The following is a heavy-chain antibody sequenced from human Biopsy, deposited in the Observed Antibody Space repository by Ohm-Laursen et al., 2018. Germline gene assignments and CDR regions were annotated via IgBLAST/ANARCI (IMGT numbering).Heavy chain of an antibody. CDR3: ARARIETSGVLIPETYYFDS. CDR2: FYYSGST. Sequence: SDTLSLTCNVSGDSISIYYWSWIRQPPGKGLEWIGNFYYSGSTNYNPSLKSRITMSLDRSKSQVSLRMNSVTAADTAVYYCARARIETSGVLIPETYYFDSWGQGTLVTVSS. CDR1: GDSISIYY. D-gene: IGHD3-3*01. J-gene: IGHJ4*02. V-gene: IGHV4-59*07.